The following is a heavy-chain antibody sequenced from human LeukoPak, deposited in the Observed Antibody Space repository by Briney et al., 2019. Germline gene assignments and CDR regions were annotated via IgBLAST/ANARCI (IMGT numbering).Heavy chain of an antibody. Sequence: GGSLRLSCAASGFIFSSYSMNWVRQAPGEGLEWVSSISSSSSYIYYADSVKGRFTISRDNAKNSLYLQMNSLRAEDTAVYYCARDYYSSSRHAFDIWGQGTMVTVSS. CDR3: ARDYYSSSRHAFDI. CDR2: ISSSSSYI. D-gene: IGHD6-13*01. CDR1: GFIFSSYS. J-gene: IGHJ3*02. V-gene: IGHV3-21*06.